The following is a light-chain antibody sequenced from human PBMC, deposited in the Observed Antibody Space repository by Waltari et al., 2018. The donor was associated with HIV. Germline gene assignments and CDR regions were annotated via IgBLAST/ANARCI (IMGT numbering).Light chain of an antibody. Sequence: EIVMTQSAATLAVSPGESATLSCRASQSVSSNLAWYQQKPGQAPRLLIYGASTTATGIPARFSGSASGTEFTHPFYSLQSDGFSVYYCQQYSSWCLTF. V-gene: IGKV3-15*01. J-gene: IGKJ4*01. CDR2: GAS. CDR1: QSVSSN. CDR3: QQYSSWCLT.